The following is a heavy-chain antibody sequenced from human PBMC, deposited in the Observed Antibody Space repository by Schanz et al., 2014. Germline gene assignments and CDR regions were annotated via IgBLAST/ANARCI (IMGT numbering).Heavy chain of an antibody. V-gene: IGHV3-23*01. CDR3: AKIRYDSSGYYLPYYGMDV. CDR2: IASGGSHT. Sequence: EVQLLESGGALEQPGGSLRLSCAASGITFSDYAMSWVRQAPGKGLEWVSTIASGGSHTFYADSVTGRFTISGDNSKNTLFLQMNSLRVEDTAIYYCAKIRYDSSGYYLPYYGMDVWGQGTTVIVSS. J-gene: IGHJ6*02. CDR1: GITFSDYA. D-gene: IGHD3-22*01.